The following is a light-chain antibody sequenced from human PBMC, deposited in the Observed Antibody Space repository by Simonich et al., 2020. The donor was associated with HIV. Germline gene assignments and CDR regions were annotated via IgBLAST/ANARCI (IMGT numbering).Light chain of an antibody. V-gene: IGKV1-39*01. Sequence: DIQMTQSPSSLSASVGDRVTITCRESQSISSYLNWYQQKPGKAPKLLIYGASSLQSVVPSRFRGSGSGTDFTLTISSLQPEDFATYYCQQSYSTPLTFGGGTKVEIK. J-gene: IGKJ4*01. CDR2: GAS. CDR3: QQSYSTPLT. CDR1: QSISSY.